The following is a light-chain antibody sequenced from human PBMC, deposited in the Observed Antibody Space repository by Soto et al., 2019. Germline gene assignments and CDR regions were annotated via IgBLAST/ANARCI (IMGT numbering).Light chain of an antibody. CDR1: QIVSSSY. CDR2: GSS. CDR3: QQYGSSPLIT. V-gene: IGKV3-20*01. J-gene: IGKJ5*01. Sequence: EIVLTQSPGTLSLSPGERATLSCSASQIVSSSYLAWYQQKPGQAPRPLIYGSSSRATGIPDRFSGSGAGTDFTLTISRLEPEDFAVYYCQQYGSSPLITFGQGTRLEIK.